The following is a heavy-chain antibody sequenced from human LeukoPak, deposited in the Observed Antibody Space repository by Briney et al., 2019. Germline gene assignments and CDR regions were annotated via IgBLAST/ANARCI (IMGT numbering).Heavy chain of an antibody. CDR3: ATGGYCSSTSCYAAYYYYGMDV. D-gene: IGHD2-2*01. CDR2: VDPGDGET. J-gene: IGHJ6*04. V-gene: IGHV1-69-2*01. Sequence: ASVKISCKVSRYTFTDYYVHWVEQARGKGLEWMGLVDPGDGETIYAEKFQGRVTITADTSTDTAYMELSSLRSEDTAVYYCATGGYCSSTSCYAAYYYYGMDVWGKGTTFTVSS. CDR1: RYTFTDYY.